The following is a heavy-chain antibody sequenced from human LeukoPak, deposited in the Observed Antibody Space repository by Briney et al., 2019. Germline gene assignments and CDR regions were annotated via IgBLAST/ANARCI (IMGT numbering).Heavy chain of an antibody. CDR3: AKGTGSGSFLVDY. CDR2: ISGTGGTI. V-gene: IGHV3-43*02. CDR1: GFTFDNYA. Sequence: GGSLRLSCAGSGFTFDNYAMHWVRQHPGKGLEWVSLISGTGGTIHQADSVKGRFTISRDNSKNSLYLQMSSLRTEDTAFYYCAKGTGSGSFLVDYWGQGTLVTVSS. J-gene: IGHJ4*02. D-gene: IGHD6-6*01.